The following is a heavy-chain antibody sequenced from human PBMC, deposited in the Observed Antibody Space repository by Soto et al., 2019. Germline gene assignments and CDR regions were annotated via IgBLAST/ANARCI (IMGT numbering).Heavy chain of an antibody. CDR2: IWYDGSNK. CDR1: GFTFSSYG. D-gene: IGHD6-13*01. J-gene: IGHJ6*02. Sequence: QVQLVESGGGVVQPGRSLRLSCAASGFTFSSYGMHWVRQAPGKGLEWVAVIWYDGSNKYYADSVKGRFTISRDNSKNTLYLQMNSLRAEDTAVYYCAREGAKGIAAYYYYYGMDVWGQGPTVTVSS. V-gene: IGHV3-33*01. CDR3: AREGAKGIAAYYYYYGMDV.